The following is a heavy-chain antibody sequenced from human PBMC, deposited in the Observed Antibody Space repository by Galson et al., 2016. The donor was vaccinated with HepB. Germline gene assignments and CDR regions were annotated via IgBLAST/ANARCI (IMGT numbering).Heavy chain of an antibody. D-gene: IGHD3-16*02. V-gene: IGHV3-30-3*01. CDR2: ISCDGSNN. CDR3: ARDGDYVWGTYRYTRTVPQYYFDY. Sequence: SLRLSCAASGFTFSSYAMHWVRQAPGKGLEWVAVISCDGSNNFYADSVKGRFTISRDNSKNTLYLQMNSLRAEDTAVYYCARDGDYVWGTYRYTRTVPQYYFDYWGQGTLVTVSS. CDR1: GFTFSSYA. J-gene: IGHJ4*02.